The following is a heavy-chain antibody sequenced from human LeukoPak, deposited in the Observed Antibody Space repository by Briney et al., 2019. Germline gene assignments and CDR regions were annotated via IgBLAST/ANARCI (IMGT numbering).Heavy chain of an antibody. D-gene: IGHD2-15*01. Sequence: PGGSLRLSCAASGLTFSSYAMSWVRQAPGKGLEWVSAISGSGGSTYYADSVKGRFTISRDNSKNTLYLQMNSLRAEDTAVYYCAKALYCSGRSCYPNYYYYMDVWGKGTTVTVSS. V-gene: IGHV3-23*01. J-gene: IGHJ6*03. CDR2: ISGSGGST. CDR3: AKALYCSGRSCYPNYYYYMDV. CDR1: GLTFSSYA.